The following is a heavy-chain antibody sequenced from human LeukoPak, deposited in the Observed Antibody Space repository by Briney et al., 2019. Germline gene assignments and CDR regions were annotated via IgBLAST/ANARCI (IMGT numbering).Heavy chain of an antibody. D-gene: IGHD3-10*01. CDR2: IYYSGST. Sequence: SETLSLTCTVSGGSISSYYWSWIRQPPGKGLVWMGYIYYSGSTNYNPSLKSRVTITVDTSRKEFFVQLSSMTAADTAVYYCASDVCQGSSGIENYFDYWGRGTLVTVSS. V-gene: IGHV4-59*01. CDR3: ASDVCQGSSGIENYFDY. J-gene: IGHJ4*02. CDR1: GGSISSYY.